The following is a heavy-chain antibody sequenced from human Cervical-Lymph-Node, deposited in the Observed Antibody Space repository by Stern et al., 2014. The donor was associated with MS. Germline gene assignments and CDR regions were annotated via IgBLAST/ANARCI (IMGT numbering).Heavy chain of an antibody. Sequence: SGPVLVKPTETLPLTCTVSGFSLSNARMGVSWIRQPPGKALEWLAPIFSNDEKSYSTSLKSRLTISKDTSKSQVVLTMTNMDPVDTATYYCARIRSSGYDWYYYYGMDVWGQGTTVTVSS. J-gene: IGHJ6*02. CDR1: GFSLSNARMG. CDR3: ARIRSSGYDWYYYYGMDV. V-gene: IGHV2-26*01. CDR2: IFSNDEK. D-gene: IGHD5-12*01.